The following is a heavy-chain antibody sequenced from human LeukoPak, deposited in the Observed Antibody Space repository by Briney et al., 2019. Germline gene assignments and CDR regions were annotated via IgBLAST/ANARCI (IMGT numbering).Heavy chain of an antibody. Sequence: SETLSLTCTVSGGSISSYYWSWIRQPPGKGLEWIGYTYYSGSTNYNPSLKSRVTISVDTSKNQFSLKLSSVTAADTAVYYCARGKVRGVIMNYWGQGTLVTVSS. CDR3: ARGKVRGVIMNY. J-gene: IGHJ4*02. CDR2: TYYSGST. D-gene: IGHD3-10*01. V-gene: IGHV4-59*01. CDR1: GGSISSYY.